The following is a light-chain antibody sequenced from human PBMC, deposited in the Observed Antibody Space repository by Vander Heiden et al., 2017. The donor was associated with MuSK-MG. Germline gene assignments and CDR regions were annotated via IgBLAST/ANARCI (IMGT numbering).Light chain of an antibody. V-gene: IGKV3-20*01. J-gene: IGKJ1*01. CDR3: LQYGSPPRT. CDR2: GAS. CDR1: QSVSSNY. Sequence: EIVLTQSPGTLSLYPGERATLSCRASQSVSSNYLAWYQQKPGQAPRLLIYGASSRATGIPDRFSGSGSGTDFTLTISRLEPEDFAVYYCLQYGSPPRTFGQGTKVEIK.